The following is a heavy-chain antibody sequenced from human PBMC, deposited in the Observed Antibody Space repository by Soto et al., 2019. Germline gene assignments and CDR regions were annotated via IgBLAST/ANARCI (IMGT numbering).Heavy chain of an antibody. J-gene: IGHJ6*02. Sequence: ASEPLSLTCAVSGGSVSSGVFSWNWIRQPPGQGLEWIGYISHGGSPHYTPSLRSRVSISVDRSTNVISLNLTSMTPADTAAYFCARGHYYYAMDVWGQGTTVTVSS. V-gene: IGHV4-30-2*01. CDR2: ISHGGSP. CDR3: ARGHYYYAMDV. CDR1: GGSVSSGVFS.